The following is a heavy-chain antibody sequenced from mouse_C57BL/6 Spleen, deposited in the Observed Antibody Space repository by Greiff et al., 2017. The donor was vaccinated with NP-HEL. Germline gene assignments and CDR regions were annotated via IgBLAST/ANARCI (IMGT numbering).Heavy chain of an antibody. J-gene: IGHJ4*01. CDR1: GYSFTDYN. V-gene: IGHV1-39*01. D-gene: IGHD1-1*02. Sequence: VQLQQSGPELVKPGASVKISCKASGYSFTDYNMNWVKQSNGKSLEWIGVINPNYGTTSSNQKFKGKATLTVDQSSSTAYMQLNSLTSEDSAVYYCAKEGPGSYDYYAMDYWGQGTSVTVSS. CDR2: INPNYGTT. CDR3: AKEGPGSYDYYAMDY.